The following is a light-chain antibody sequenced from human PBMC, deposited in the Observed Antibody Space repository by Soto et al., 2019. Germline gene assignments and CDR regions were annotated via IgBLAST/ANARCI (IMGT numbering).Light chain of an antibody. CDR2: LGS. Sequence: DIVMTQSPLSLPVTPGEPASISCRSSQSLLHSNGYNYLDWYLQKPGQSPQLLIYLGSNRASGVPDRLSGSGSWRDFTLKTSRVEAEDVGVYYWMQALQTLPTVGQGTRLEIK. CDR3: MQALQTLPT. CDR1: QSLLHSNGYNY. V-gene: IGKV2-28*01. J-gene: IGKJ5*01.